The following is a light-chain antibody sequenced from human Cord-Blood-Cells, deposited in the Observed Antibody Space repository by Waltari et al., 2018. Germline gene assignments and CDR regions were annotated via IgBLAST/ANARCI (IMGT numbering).Light chain of an antibody. J-gene: IGLJ3*02. CDR2: EGS. CDR3: CSYAGSSTLV. V-gene: IGLV2-23*01. Sequence: QSALPQPAPVSGSPGQSITIACTGTSSDVGCYNFVSWYQQHPGKAPKLMNYEGSKRPSGVSNRFSGSKSGNTASLTISGLQAEDEADYYCCSYAGSSTLVFGGGTKLTVL. CDR1: SSDVGCYNF.